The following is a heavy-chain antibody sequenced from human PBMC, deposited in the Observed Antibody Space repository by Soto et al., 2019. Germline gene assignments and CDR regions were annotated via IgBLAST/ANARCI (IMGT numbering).Heavy chain of an antibody. V-gene: IGHV4-39*01. J-gene: IGHJ6*03. CDR1: GGSISSSSYY. D-gene: IGHD1-1*01. CDR3: ARKRNGNYYYYYYMDV. Sequence: PSETLSLTCTVSGGSISSSSYYWGWIRQPPGKGLEWIGSIYYSGSTYYNPSLKSRVTISVDTSKNQFSLKLSSVTAADTAVYYCARKRNGNYYYYYYMDVWGKGTTVTVSS. CDR2: IYYSGST.